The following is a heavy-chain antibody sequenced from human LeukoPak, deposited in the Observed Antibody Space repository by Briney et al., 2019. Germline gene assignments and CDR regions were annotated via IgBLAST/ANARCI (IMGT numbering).Heavy chain of an antibody. Sequence: GASVKVSCKPSGGTFSRFAISWVRQAPGQGLEWMGGIIPIFGPANYAQKFQGRVTITADESTSTAYMELSSLRSEDTALYYCAKSVLRFLEWSYFDYWGQGTLVTVSS. CDR2: IIPIFGPA. V-gene: IGHV1-69*13. J-gene: IGHJ4*02. CDR3: AKSVLRFLEWSYFDY. D-gene: IGHD3-3*01. CDR1: GGTFSRFA.